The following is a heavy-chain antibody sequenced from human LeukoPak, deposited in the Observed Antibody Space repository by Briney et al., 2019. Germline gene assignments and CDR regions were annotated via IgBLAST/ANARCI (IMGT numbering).Heavy chain of an antibody. Sequence: GGSLRLSCAASEFTFSNAWMSWVRQAPGKGLEWVSGISGSAVSTFYADSVKGRFTISRDNSKTTLYLHMDSLRVEDTAVYYCAKDQTVAVAGPFDNWGQGTLVTVSS. CDR3: AKDQTVAVAGPFDN. V-gene: IGHV3-23*01. CDR1: EFTFSNAW. D-gene: IGHD6-19*01. J-gene: IGHJ4*02. CDR2: ISGSAVST.